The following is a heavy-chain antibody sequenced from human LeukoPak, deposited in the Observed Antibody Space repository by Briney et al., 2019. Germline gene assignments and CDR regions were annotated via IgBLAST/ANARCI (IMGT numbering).Heavy chain of an antibody. D-gene: IGHD2-21*01. Sequence: ASVKVSCKTSVYTCTKYLIYWVRHPPRQGLEWMWTVNPQCGITNSAQRFQDRITLAEDKSTSTVYMELSSLTSEDTAVYYCARTSYCVAHNCSYWLDPWGPGTLVTVSS. CDR3: ARTSYCVAHNCSYWLDP. V-gene: IGHV1-46*01. CDR1: VYTCTKYL. CDR2: VNPQCGIT. J-gene: IGHJ5*02.